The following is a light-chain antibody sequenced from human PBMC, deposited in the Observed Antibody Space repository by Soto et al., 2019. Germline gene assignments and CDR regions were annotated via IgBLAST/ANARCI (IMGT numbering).Light chain of an antibody. J-gene: IGKJ4*01. CDR3: QQYVTSPLT. V-gene: IGKV3-20*01. CDR2: GAS. CDR1: QSVSSTY. Sequence: EIVLTQSPGTLSLSPGERATLSCRASQSVSSTYLAWYQQKLGQAPRLLIYGASSGATGIPDRFSGSGSGTDFTLTISRLEPEDFAVYYCQQYVTSPLTFGGGTKVEI.